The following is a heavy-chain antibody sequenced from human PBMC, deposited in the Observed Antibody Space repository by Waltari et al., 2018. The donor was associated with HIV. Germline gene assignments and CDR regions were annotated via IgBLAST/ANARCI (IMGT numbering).Heavy chain of an antibody. Sequence: EVQLVESGGGLVKPGGSLRLSCAASGFTFSNAWMTWVRQAPGEGLVWVGSIKSKTHGWTTDYAAPVKGRFTVSRDDSKNTLYLQMNSLKIEDTAVYYCTTSQYYYDSSGYSVGVFDVWGQGTMVTVSS. V-gene: IGHV3-15*01. J-gene: IGHJ3*01. CDR2: IKSKTHGWTT. D-gene: IGHD3-22*01. CDR3: TTSQYYYDSSGYSVGVFDV. CDR1: GFTFSNAW.